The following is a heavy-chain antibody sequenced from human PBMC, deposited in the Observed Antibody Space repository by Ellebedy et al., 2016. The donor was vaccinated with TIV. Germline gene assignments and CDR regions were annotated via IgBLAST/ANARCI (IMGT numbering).Heavy chain of an antibody. D-gene: IGHD6-13*01. J-gene: IGHJ5*02. CDR3: VKAWHSSSWYSNWFDP. Sequence: GESLKISCSVSGFTFSSYAMHWVRQAPGKGLQYVSAISSNGVTTDYADSVDGRFTISRDNSKNTLYLQMRSLRPEDTAVYYCVKAWHSSSWYSNWFDPWGQGTLVIVSS. CDR1: GFTFSSYA. CDR2: ISSNGVTT. V-gene: IGHV3-64D*09.